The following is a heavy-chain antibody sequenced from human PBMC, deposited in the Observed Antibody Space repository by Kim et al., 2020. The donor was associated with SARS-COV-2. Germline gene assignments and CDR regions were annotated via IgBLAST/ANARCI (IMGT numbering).Heavy chain of an antibody. Sequence: GGSLRLSCAASGFTFSDYTMDWVRQAPGRGLEWVSYINNDGTVMYYGDSVKGRFTISRDNSENSLFLQMNSLRDDDTAVYYCARGYCSSSRCDAGPDYWGQGTLVTVST. CDR3: ARGYCSSSRCDAGPDY. J-gene: IGHJ4*02. CDR2: INNDGTVM. D-gene: IGHD2-2*01. V-gene: IGHV3-48*02. CDR1: GFTFSDYT.